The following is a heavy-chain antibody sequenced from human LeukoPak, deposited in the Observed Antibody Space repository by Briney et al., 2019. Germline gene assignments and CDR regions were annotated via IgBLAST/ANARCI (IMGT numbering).Heavy chain of an antibody. CDR1: GYPFHSYS. CDR2: VSTFNDDT. D-gene: IGHD2-21*01. Sequence: ASVKVSCKASGYPFHSYSITWVRQDPGQGLEWMGWVSTFNDDTKHAQKFQGRLTMTTDTSTSTAYMELRSLRSDDTAVYYCARFLFGITNYGLDVWGQGTLVTVSS. J-gene: IGHJ6*02. V-gene: IGHV1-18*01. CDR3: ARFLFGITNYGLDV.